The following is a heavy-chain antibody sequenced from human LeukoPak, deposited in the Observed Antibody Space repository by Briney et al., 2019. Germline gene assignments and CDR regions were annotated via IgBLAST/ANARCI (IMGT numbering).Heavy chain of an antibody. Sequence: GGSLRLSCAASGFRFSDFSMNWVRQAPGKGLEWISYISSSGGPIYYADSVKGRFTIARDNAKNSLFLQMNSPRAEDTAVYYCARVPKFSAIFGWGQGTTVTVSS. CDR2: ISSSGGPI. CDR3: ARVPKFSAIFG. CDR1: GFRFSDFS. D-gene: IGHD3-3*01. V-gene: IGHV3-48*01. J-gene: IGHJ6*02.